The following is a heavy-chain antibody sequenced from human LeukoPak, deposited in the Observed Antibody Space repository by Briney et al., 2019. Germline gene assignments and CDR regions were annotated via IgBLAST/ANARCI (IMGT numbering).Heavy chain of an antibody. CDR3: ARGYYGSGSSRFDP. CDR1: GFTFSIYS. V-gene: IGHV3-21*01. D-gene: IGHD3-10*01. CDR2: ISSSSSYI. J-gene: IGHJ5*02. Sequence: PGGSLRLSCAASGFTFSIYSMNWVRQAPGKGLEWVSSISSSSSYIYYADSVKGRFTISRDNAKNSLYLQMNSLRAEDTAVYYCARGYYGSGSSRFDPWGQGTLVTVSS.